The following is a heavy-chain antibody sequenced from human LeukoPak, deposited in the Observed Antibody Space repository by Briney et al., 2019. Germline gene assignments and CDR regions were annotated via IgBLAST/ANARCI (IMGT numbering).Heavy chain of an antibody. Sequence: GGSLRLSCAASAFTFGSYWMSWVRQAPGKGLEWVANIKQDGSEKYYVDSVKGRFTISRDNAKNSLYLQMNSLRAEGTAVYYCAKAGSISTSSLSYWGQGTLVTVSS. J-gene: IGHJ4*02. CDR2: IKQDGSEK. CDR3: AKAGSISTSSLSY. CDR1: AFTFGSYW. D-gene: IGHD2-2*01. V-gene: IGHV3-7*01.